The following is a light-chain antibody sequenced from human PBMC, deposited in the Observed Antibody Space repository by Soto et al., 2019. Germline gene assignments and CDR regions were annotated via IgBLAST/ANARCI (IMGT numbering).Light chain of an antibody. Sequence: EAVFTQSPATLSVSPGERATLSCRASQSVATNLAWYQQRPGQPPRLLIYGASKRAVGLPARFSGSGSGTEFTLTITRLQSEDFEVYYCQQYNNWPQTFGQGTKVDIK. J-gene: IGKJ1*01. V-gene: IGKV3-15*01. CDR1: QSVATN. CDR2: GAS. CDR3: QQYNNWPQT.